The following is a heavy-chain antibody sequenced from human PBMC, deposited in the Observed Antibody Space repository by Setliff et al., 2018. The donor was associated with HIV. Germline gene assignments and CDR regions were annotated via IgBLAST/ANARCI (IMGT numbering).Heavy chain of an antibody. V-gene: IGHV3-48*04. Sequence: GGSLRLSCAASGFTFSDFNLHWVRQTPGKGLEWLSHIDNGSPTMYYGDSVKGRFAISRDNAKNSLYLQLNSLRAEDTAVYYCARDEAIEGALTYFDLWGRGTLVTVSS. J-gene: IGHJ2*01. CDR1: GFTFSDFN. CDR3: ARDEAIEGALTYFDL. D-gene: IGHD1-26*01. CDR2: IDNGSPTM.